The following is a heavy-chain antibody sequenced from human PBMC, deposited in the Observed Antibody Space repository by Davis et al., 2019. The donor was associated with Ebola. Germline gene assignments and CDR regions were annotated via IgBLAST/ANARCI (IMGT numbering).Heavy chain of an antibody. Sequence: PGGSLRLSCAASGFTFSSYSMNWVRQAPGKGLEWVSYISSSSSTIYYADSVKGRFTISRDNAKNSLYLQMNSLRDEDTAVYYCARGSIEGKHYDSSGLFDYWGQGTLVTVSS. CDR3: ARGSIEGKHYDSSGLFDY. J-gene: IGHJ4*02. V-gene: IGHV3-48*02. CDR2: ISSSSSTI. D-gene: IGHD3-22*01. CDR1: GFTFSSYS.